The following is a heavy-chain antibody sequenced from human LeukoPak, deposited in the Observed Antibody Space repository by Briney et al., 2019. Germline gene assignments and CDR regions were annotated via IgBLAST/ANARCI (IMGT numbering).Heavy chain of an antibody. CDR1: GFTFSSYA. D-gene: IGHD3-22*01. Sequence: PGGSLRLSCAVSGFTFSSYAMSWVRQAPGKGLEWVSAISGSGGSTYYADSVKGRFTISRDNSKNTLYLQMNSLRAEDTAVYYCAKGVDYYDSSGYHLYYMDVWGKGTTVTISS. CDR2: ISGSGGST. V-gene: IGHV3-23*01. CDR3: AKGVDYYDSSGYHLYYMDV. J-gene: IGHJ6*03.